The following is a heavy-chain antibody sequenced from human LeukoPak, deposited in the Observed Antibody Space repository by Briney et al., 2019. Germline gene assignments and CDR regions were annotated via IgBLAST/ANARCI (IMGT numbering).Heavy chain of an antibody. J-gene: IGHJ4*02. CDR2: GST. CDR3: ARDSRALIAVAGPFDY. Sequence: PSETLSLTCTVSGVSISSHCWSWIRQPPRKGLEWIGGSTNHNPSLKSRVTISVDTSKNQFSLKLSSVTAADTAVYYCARDSRALIAVAGPFDYWGQGTLVTVSS. D-gene: IGHD6-19*01. CDR1: GVSISSHC. V-gene: IGHV4-59*11.